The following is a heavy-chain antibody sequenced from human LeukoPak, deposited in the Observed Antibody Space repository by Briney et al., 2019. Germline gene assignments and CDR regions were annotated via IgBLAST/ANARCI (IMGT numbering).Heavy chain of an antibody. CDR1: GFTFSDYY. D-gene: IGHD3-22*01. J-gene: IGHJ4*02. Sequence: PGGSLRLSCAASGFTFSDYYMTWIRQAPGKGLEWVSYISSRSNYANYTDSVKGRFTISRDNAKNSLYLQMNSLRAEDTAVYYCAKGSDYYFYFDSWGQGTQVTVSS. CDR2: ISSRSNYA. CDR3: AKGSDYYFYFDS. V-gene: IGHV3-11*06.